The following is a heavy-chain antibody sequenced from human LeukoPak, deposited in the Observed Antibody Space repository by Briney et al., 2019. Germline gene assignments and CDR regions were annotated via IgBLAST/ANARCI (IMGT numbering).Heavy chain of an antibody. CDR1: GFTFSNYA. Sequence: GASLRLSCAASGFTFSNYAMSWVRQAPGKGLEWVSSISGSGGSTHYADSIKGRFTISRDNSKNTLYLQMNSLRAEDTAIYYCAKDFLALRVAAAGTRFDSWGQGTLVTVSS. D-gene: IGHD6-13*01. CDR3: AKDFLALRVAAAGTRFDS. J-gene: IGHJ4*02. V-gene: IGHV3-23*01. CDR2: ISGSGGST.